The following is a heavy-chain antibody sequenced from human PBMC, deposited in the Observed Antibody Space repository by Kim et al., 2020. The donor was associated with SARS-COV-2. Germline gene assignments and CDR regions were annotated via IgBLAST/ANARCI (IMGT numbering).Heavy chain of an antibody. CDR3: ARVPAFVGGPIPFDY. J-gene: IGHJ4*02. Sequence: SETLSLTCAVSGGSISSSNWWSWVRQPPGKGLEWIGEIYHSGSTNYNPSLKSRVTISVDKSKNQFSLKLSSVTAADTAVYYCARVPAFVGGPIPFDYWGQGTLVTVSS. CDR1: GGSISSSNW. D-gene: IGHD2-15*01. CDR2: IYHSGST. V-gene: IGHV4-4*02.